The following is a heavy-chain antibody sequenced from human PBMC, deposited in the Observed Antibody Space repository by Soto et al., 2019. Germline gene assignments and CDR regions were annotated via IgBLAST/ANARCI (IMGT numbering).Heavy chain of an antibody. CDR2: ISGSGGST. CDR1: GFTFSNYA. Sequence: GESLKISCAASGFTFSNYAMSWVRQAPGKGLEWVSAISGSGGSTYYAHSVKGRFTISRDNSKNTLYLQMNSLRAEDTAVYYCAKGPDYNGMDVWGQGTTVTVSS. V-gene: IGHV3-23*01. CDR3: AKGPDYNGMDV. J-gene: IGHJ6*02.